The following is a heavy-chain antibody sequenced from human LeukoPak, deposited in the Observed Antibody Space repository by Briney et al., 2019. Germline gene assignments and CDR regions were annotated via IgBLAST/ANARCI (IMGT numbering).Heavy chain of an antibody. CDR3: ARASGYSYGYDN. CDR2: MNPNSGNT. J-gene: IGHJ4*02. V-gene: IGHV1-8*01. D-gene: IGHD5-18*01. Sequence: ASVKVSSKASGYTFTSYDINWVRQATGRGLEWMGWMNPNSGNTGYAQRFQGRVTMTRNTSINTAYMELSSLRSEDTAMYYCARASGYSYGYDNWGQGTLVTVSS. CDR1: GYTFTSYD.